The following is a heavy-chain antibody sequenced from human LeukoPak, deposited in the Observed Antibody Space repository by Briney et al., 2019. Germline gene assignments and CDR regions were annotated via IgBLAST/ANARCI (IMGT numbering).Heavy chain of an antibody. CDR2: ISYDGSNK. V-gene: IGHV3-30*18. J-gene: IGHJ4*02. CDR1: GFTFSSYG. CDR3: AKDGYGSGVY. D-gene: IGHD3-10*01. Sequence: QPGRSLRLSCAASGFTFSSYGMHWVRQAPGKGLEWVAVISYDGSNKYYADSVKGRFTISRDNSKNTLYLQMNSLRAEDTAVYYCAKDGYGSGVYWGQGTLVTVSS.